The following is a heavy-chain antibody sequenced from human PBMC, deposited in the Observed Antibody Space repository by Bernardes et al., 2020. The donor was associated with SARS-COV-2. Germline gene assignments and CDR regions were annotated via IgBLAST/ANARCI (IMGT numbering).Heavy chain of an antibody. J-gene: IGHJ6*02. D-gene: IGHD1-1*01. CDR1: CHIPTAYY. CDR3: VRERWNSAGPYYYGMDV. V-gene: IGHV1-2*02. CDR2: FDSNSCAT. Sequence: ASVKVSCKASCHIPTAYYMHWVLQAPSQRLEWVGLFDSNSCATNYALKFQGRVTMTRDTSMSTAYMELSSLRSGDTALYYMVRERWNSAGPYYYGMDVWGQGTTGTVS.